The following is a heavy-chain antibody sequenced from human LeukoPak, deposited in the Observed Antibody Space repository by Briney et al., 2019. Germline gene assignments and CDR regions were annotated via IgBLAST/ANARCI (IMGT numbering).Heavy chain of an antibody. V-gene: IGHV3-30*03. CDR1: GFTFSSYG. D-gene: IGHD1-20*01. Sequence: PGGSLRLSCAASGFTFSSYGMHWVRQAPGKGLEWVAVTSYDGSSKYYADSVKGRFTISRDNAKNSLYLQMNSLRADDTAVYYCVHAAYNWNPGSAWGQGTLVTVSS. CDR2: TSYDGSSK. J-gene: IGHJ5*02. CDR3: VHAAYNWNPGSA.